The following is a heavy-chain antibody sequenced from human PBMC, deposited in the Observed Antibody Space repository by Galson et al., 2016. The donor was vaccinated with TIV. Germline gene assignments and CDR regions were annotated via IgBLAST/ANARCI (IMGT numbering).Heavy chain of an antibody. D-gene: IGHD2-15*01. J-gene: IGHJ4*02. CDR2: ISPTGSIT. CDR3: AKDRFYCSFSSCHGPFDD. CDR1: GFTFSKFP. Sequence: SLRLSCAASGFTFSKFPMSWVRQAPGQGLEWVASISPTGSITYYAASVKGRFTISRDNSKNTLSLEMNSLRADDTAMYFCAKDRFYCSFSSCHGPFDDWGQGALVTVSS. V-gene: IGHV3-23*01.